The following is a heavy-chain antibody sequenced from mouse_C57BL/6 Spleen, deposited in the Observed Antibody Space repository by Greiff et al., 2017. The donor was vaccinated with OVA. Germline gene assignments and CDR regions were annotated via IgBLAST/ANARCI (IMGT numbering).Heavy chain of an antibody. CDR2: IYPGDGDT. J-gene: IGHJ4*01. Sequence: VKLMESGPELVKPGASVKISCKASGYAFSSSWMNWVKQRPGKGLEWIGRIYPGDGDTNYNGKFKGKATLTADKSSSTAYMQLSSLTSEDSAVYFCARAPGSSGGYAMDYWGQGTSVTVSS. D-gene: IGHD1-1*01. CDR3: ARAPGSSGGYAMDY. CDR1: GYAFSSSW. V-gene: IGHV1-82*01.